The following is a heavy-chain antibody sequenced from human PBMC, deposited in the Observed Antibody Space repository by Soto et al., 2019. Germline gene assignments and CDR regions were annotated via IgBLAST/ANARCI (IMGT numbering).Heavy chain of an antibody. Sequence: ASVKVSCKASGGTFRSYAISWVRQAPGQGLEWMGGILPILGIANYAQKFQGRVTITADKSTSTAYMELSSLRSEDTAVYYCARSEYSGSFYYYYYGMDVWGQGTTVTVSS. J-gene: IGHJ6*02. CDR2: ILPILGIA. D-gene: IGHD1-26*01. CDR1: GGTFRSYA. V-gene: IGHV1-69*10. CDR3: ARSEYSGSFYYYYYGMDV.